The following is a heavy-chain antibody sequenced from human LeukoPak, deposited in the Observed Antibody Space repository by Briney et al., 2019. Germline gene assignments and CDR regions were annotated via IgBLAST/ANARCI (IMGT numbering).Heavy chain of an antibody. Sequence: GGSLRLSCAASGFTVSSNYMSWVRQAPGKGLEWVSVIYSDGRIHSADSVKGRFTISRDDSKNTLSLQMNSLRAEDTAVYYCARESGYSYGLAGFFDYWGQGTLVTVTS. D-gene: IGHD5-18*01. CDR2: IYSDGRI. CDR3: ARESGYSYGLAGFFDY. J-gene: IGHJ4*02. CDR1: GFTVSSNY. V-gene: IGHV3-53*01.